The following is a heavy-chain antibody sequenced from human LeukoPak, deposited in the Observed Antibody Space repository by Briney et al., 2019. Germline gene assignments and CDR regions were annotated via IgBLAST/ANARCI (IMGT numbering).Heavy chain of an antibody. D-gene: IGHD3-22*01. V-gene: IGHV3-15*01. J-gene: IGHJ4*02. CDR3: TTGQAYYYDSSGYYYHGSFDY. Sequence: PGGSLRLSCAASGFTFSSYWMSWVRQAPGKGLEWVGRIKSKTDGGTTDYAAPVKGRFTISRDDSKNTLYLQMNSLKTEDTAVYYCTTGQAYYYDSSGYYYHGSFDYWGQGTLVTVSS. CDR1: GFTFSSYW. CDR2: IKSKTDGGTT.